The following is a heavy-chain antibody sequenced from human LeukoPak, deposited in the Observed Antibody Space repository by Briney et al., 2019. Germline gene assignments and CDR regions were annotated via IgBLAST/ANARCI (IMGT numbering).Heavy chain of an antibody. CDR1: GGSISSSSYY. D-gene: IGHD2-2*01. J-gene: IGHJ4*02. CDR2: IYYSGST. Sequence: SETLSLTCTVSGGSISSSSYYWGWIRQPPGKGLEWIGSIYYSGSTYYNPSLKSRVTISVDTSKNQFSLKLSSVTAADTAVYYCARAPYMPEYYFDYWGQGTLVTVSS. V-gene: IGHV4-39*07. CDR3: ARAPYMPEYYFDY.